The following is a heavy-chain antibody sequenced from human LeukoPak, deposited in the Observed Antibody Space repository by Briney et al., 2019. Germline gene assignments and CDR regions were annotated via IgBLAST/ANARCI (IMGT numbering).Heavy chain of an antibody. CDR2: ISDSGTNT. CDR1: GFIFGDYY. Sequence: GGSLRLSCAASGFIFGDYYMSWIRQAPGKGLEGVSYISDSGTNTKYADSVKGRFTISRANAKNYLYLQMNSLKAEATADYYCGRYLGLGAAYFDSWGQGTLVTVSS. CDR3: GRYLGLGAAYFDS. D-gene: IGHD6-13*01. V-gene: IGHV3-11*03. J-gene: IGHJ4*02.